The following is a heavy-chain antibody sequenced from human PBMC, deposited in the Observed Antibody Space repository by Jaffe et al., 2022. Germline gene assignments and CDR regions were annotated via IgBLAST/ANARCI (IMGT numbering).Heavy chain of an antibody. CDR1: GGSFSGYY. CDR2: INHSGST. CDR3: ARTTKRDYDYIWGSLGGAPLDY. J-gene: IGHJ4*02. D-gene: IGHD3-16*01. V-gene: IGHV4-34*01. Sequence: QVQLQQWGAGLLKPSETLSLTCAVYGGSFSGYYWSWIRQPPGKGLEWIGEINHSGSTNYNPSLKSRVTISVDTSKNQFSLKLSSVTAADTAVYYCARTTKRDYDYIWGSLGGAPLDYWGQGTLVTVSS.